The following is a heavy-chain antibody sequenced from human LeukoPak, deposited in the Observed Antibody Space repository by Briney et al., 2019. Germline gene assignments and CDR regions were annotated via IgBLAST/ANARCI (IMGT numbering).Heavy chain of an antibody. J-gene: IGHJ4*02. Sequence: QPGRSLRLSCTASGFTSGDYAMSWVRQAPGKGLEWVGFIRSKTYDGTTEYAASVKGRFTISRDDSKRIAYLQMNSLKTDDTAVYYCTRVWLQYFDYWGQGTLITVSS. CDR2: IRSKTYDGTT. CDR1: GFTSGDYA. D-gene: IGHD5-24*01. CDR3: TRVWLQYFDY. V-gene: IGHV3-49*04.